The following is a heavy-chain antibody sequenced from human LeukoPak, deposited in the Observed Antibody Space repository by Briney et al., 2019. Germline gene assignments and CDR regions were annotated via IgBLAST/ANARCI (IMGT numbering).Heavy chain of an antibody. CDR1: GGTFSSYA. CDR3: ASTVAIFYGDYVHGVV. CDR2: IIPIFGTA. D-gene: IGHD4-17*01. Sequence: SVKVSCKASGGTFSSYAISWVRQAPGQGLEWMGGIIPIFGTANYAQKFQGRVTITTDESTSTAYMELSSLRAEDTAVYYCASTVAIFYGDYVHGVVWGQGTTVTVSS. V-gene: IGHV1-69*05. J-gene: IGHJ6*02.